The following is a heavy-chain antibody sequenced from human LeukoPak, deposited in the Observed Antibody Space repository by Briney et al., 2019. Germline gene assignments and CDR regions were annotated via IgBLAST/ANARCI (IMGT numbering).Heavy chain of an antibody. D-gene: IGHD3-22*01. Sequence: PGGSLRLSCAASGFTFSSYWMSWVRQAPGKGLEWVSAISGSGGSTYYADSVKGRFTISRDNSKNTLYLQMNSLRAEDTAVYYCAKAAAGYYYDSSGPYFDYWGQGTLVTVSS. J-gene: IGHJ4*02. CDR2: ISGSGGST. CDR1: GFTFSSYW. V-gene: IGHV3-23*01. CDR3: AKAAAGYYYDSSGPYFDY.